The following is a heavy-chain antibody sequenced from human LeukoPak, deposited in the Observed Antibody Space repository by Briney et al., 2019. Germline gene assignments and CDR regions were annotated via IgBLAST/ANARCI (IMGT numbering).Heavy chain of an antibody. D-gene: IGHD5-18*01. CDR3: ARDLAYSRLDY. Sequence: GGSLSLSCAVSGLTFSSSWMDWVRQAPGKGLEWVASINPDGNKKYSADPVKGRFTISRDNAENSLYLQMNSLRVEDTAFYYCARDLAYSRLDYWGQGMLVTVSS. V-gene: IGHV3-7*01. CDR2: INPDGNKK. CDR1: GLTFSSSW. J-gene: IGHJ4*02.